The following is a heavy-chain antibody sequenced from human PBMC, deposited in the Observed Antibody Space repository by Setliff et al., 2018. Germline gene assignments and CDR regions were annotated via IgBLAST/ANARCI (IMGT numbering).Heavy chain of an antibody. CDR1: GGTFSSYA. CDR2: IMPIFGSA. V-gene: IGHV1-69*13. J-gene: IGHJ6*02. Sequence: ASVKVSCKASGGTFSSYAISWVRQAPGQGLEWIGGIMPIFGSADYAQEFQGRVTITADEPTTTAHMELTSLTSEDTAVYYCASWRGKGTFGGNYYYGTDAWGQGTTVTVSS. CDR3: ASWRGKGTFGGNYYYGTDA. D-gene: IGHD3-10*01.